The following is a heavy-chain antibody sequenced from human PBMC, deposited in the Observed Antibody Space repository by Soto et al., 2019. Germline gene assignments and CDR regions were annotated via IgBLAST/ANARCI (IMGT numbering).Heavy chain of an antibody. V-gene: IGHV3-73*02. CDR3: TSPRAGSYSFYYGMDV. CDR1: GFTFSGSA. Sequence: EVQLVESGGGLVQPGGSLKLSCAASGFTFSGSAMHWVRQASGKGLEWVGRIRSKANSYATAYAASVKGRVTISRDDSKNTAYLQMNILKTEDTAVYYCTSPRAGSYSFYYGMDVWGQGTTVTVSS. D-gene: IGHD1-26*01. J-gene: IGHJ6*02. CDR2: IRSKANSYAT.